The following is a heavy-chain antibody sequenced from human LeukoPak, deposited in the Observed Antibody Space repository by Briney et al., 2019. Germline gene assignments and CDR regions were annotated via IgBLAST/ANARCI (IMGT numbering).Heavy chain of an antibody. V-gene: IGHV1-8*01. CDR2: MNPNSGNT. CDR1: GYTFTSYD. D-gene: IGHD3-10*01. Sequence: AAVKVSCKASGYTFTSYDINWVRQATGQGLEWMGWMNPNSGNTGYAQKFQGRVTMTRNTSISTAYMELSSLRSEDTAVYYWARARVLWFGDYYMDVWGKGTTVTISS. J-gene: IGHJ6*03. CDR3: ARARVLWFGDYYMDV.